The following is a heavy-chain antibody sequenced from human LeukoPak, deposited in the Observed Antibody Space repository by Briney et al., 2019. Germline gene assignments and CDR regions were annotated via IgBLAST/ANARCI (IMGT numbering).Heavy chain of an antibody. CDR1: GGTFSSYA. CDR2: INPNSGGT. J-gene: IGHJ4*02. D-gene: IGHD3-9*01. CDR3: ARLRYFDWLSPRAANFDY. Sequence: ASVKVSCKASGGTFSSYAISWVRQAPGQGLEWMGWINPNSGGTNYAQKFQGRVTMTRDTSISTAYMELSRLRSDDTAVYYCARLRYFDWLSPRAANFDYWGQGTLVTVSS. V-gene: IGHV1-2*02.